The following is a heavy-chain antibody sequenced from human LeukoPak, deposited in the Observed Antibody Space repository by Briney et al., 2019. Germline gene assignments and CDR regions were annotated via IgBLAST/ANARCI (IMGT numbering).Heavy chain of an antibody. CDR1: GYTFTGYY. Sequence: ASVKVSCKASGYTFTGYYMHWVRQAPGQGLEWMGWINPNSGGTDYAQKFQGRVTMTRDTSISTAYMELSRLRSDDTAVYYCARVGIVVVPAAIGALDYWGQGTLVTVSS. J-gene: IGHJ4*02. CDR2: INPNSGGT. V-gene: IGHV1-2*02. CDR3: ARVGIVVVPAAIGALDY. D-gene: IGHD2-2*02.